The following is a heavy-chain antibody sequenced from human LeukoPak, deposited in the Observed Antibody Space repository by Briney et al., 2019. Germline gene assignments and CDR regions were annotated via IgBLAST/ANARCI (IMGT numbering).Heavy chain of an antibody. V-gene: IGHV1-46*01. D-gene: IGHD3-22*01. CDR1: GYTFTSYY. Sequence: ASVKVSCKASGYTFTSYYMHWVRQAPGQGLVWMGIINPSGGSTSYAQKFQGRVTMTRDTSTSTVYMELSSLRSEDTAVYYCAREGTGVYYYDSSGLFDYWGQGTLVTVSS. J-gene: IGHJ4*02. CDR3: AREGTGVYYYDSSGLFDY. CDR2: INPSGGST.